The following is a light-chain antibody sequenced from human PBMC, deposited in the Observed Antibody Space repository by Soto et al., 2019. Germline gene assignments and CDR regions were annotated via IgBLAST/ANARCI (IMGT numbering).Light chain of an antibody. V-gene: IGKV1-9*01. J-gene: IGKJ5*01. CDR1: QTIGSY. CDR2: TAS. Sequence: DIQLTQSPSSLSASVRDRVTITCRASQTIGSYLNWYQQKPGKAPNLLIHTASTLQSGVQSRFSGSGSGTEFTLTIRSLQPEDFATYYCKQRNSYPITFGQGTRLEIK. CDR3: KQRNSYPIT.